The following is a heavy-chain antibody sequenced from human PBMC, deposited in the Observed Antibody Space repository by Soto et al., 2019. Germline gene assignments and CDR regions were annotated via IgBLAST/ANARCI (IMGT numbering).Heavy chain of an antibody. CDR1: GFTFSNYA. J-gene: IGHJ6*02. V-gene: IGHV3-23*01. CDR3: ARNGIGGEGRYCSSTSCYAFWDGMDV. Sequence: GGSLRLSCAASGFTFSNYAMSWVRQAPGKGLEWVSLIHGEGAGTYYADSVKGRFTVLRDDSKNTLYLQMNSLRAEDTAVYYCARNGIGGEGRYCSSTSCYAFWDGMDVWGQGTTVTVSS. D-gene: IGHD2-2*01. CDR2: IHGEGAGT.